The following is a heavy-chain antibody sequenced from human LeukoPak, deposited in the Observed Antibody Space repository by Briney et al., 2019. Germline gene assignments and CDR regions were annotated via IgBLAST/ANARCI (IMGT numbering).Heavy chain of an antibody. V-gene: IGHV1-24*01. Sequence: ASVKVSCKVSGYTLTELSMHWVRQAPGKGLEWMGGFDPEDGETIYAQKFQGRVTMTEDTSTDTAYMELSSLRSEDTAVYYCATSKRIWSGYSLFDYWGQGTLVTVSS. CDR1: GYTLTELS. CDR3: ATSKRIWSGYSLFDY. D-gene: IGHD3-3*01. J-gene: IGHJ4*02. CDR2: FDPEDGET.